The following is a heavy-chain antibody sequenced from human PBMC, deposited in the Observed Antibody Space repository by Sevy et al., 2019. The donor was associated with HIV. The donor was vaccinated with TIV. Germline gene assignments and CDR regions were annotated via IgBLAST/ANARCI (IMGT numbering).Heavy chain of an antibody. D-gene: IGHD3-3*01. CDR3: ARWSGYYCFYYGMDV. J-gene: IGHJ6*02. Sequence: GGSLRLSCAASGFTISRYGLHWVRQAPGKGLEWMSGISNDGSKTDYADAVRGRFIISRDNSKNTLHLQMSNLSPEDTAVYDCARWSGYYCFYYGMDVWGQGTTVTVSS. CDR2: ISNDGSKT. CDR1: GFTISRYG. V-gene: IGHV3-30*04.